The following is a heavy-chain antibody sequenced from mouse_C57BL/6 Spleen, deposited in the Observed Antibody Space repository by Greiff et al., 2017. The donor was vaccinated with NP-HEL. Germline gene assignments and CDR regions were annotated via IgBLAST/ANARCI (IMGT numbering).Heavy chain of an antibody. Sequence: EVQLVESGGGLVKPGGSLKLSCAASGFTFSSYAMSWVRQTPEKRLEWVATISDGGSYTYYPDNVKGRFTISRDNAKNNLYLQMSHLKSEDTAMYYCARDLYYYGPGDYWGQGTSVTVSS. CDR3: ARDLYYYGPGDY. D-gene: IGHD1-1*01. CDR2: ISDGGSYT. CDR1: GFTFSSYA. J-gene: IGHJ4*01. V-gene: IGHV5-4*01.